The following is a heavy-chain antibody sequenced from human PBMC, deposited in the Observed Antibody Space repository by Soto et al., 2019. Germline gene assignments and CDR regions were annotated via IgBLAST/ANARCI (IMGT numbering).Heavy chain of an antibody. CDR3: ARVGPDYYGSGSYYLDDY. J-gene: IGHJ4*02. CDR1: GGTFSSYA. D-gene: IGHD3-10*01. CDR2: IIPIFGTA. Sequence: QVQLVQSGAEVKKPGSSVKVSCKASGGTFSSYAISWVRQAPGQGLEWMGGIIPIFGTANYAQKFQGRVTITADESTSTAYMELSSLRAEDTAVYYCARVGPDYYGSGSYYLDDYWGQGTLVTVSS. V-gene: IGHV1-69*01.